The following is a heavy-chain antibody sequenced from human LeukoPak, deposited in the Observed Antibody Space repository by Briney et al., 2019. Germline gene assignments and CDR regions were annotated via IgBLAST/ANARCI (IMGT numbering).Heavy chain of an antibody. CDR2: IYHSGST. J-gene: IGHJ4*02. CDR1: GYSISSGYY. D-gene: IGHD1-26*01. V-gene: IGHV4-38-2*02. CDR3: ARDPRPRSWYSGSYWDY. Sequence: PSETLSLTCTVSGYSISSGYYWGWIRQPPGKGLEWIGSIYHSGSTYYNPSLKSRVTISVDTSKNQFSLKLSSVTAADTAVYYCARDPRPRSWYSGSYWDYWGQGTLVTVSS.